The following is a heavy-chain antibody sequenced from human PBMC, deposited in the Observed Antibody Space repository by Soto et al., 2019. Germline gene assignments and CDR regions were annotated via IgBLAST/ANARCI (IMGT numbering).Heavy chain of an antibody. D-gene: IGHD2-2*01. CDR2: MNYGSGDK. J-gene: IGHJ4*02. CDR3: SRGGRDIVVVPAV. CDR1: GYTFTNND. Sequence: GASVNLSCNACGYTFTNNDVIWVRRATGQGLEWMGWMNYGSGDKGYAQKFQGWVTMTRDTSISTAYMELSRLRYDDTAVYYWSRGGRDIVVVPAVWAKGTLVTVP. V-gene: IGHV1-2*04.